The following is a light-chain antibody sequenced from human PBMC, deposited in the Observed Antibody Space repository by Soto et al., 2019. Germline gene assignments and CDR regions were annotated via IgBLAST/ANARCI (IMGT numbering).Light chain of an antibody. CDR2: QFS. Sequence: DAVLTQSPLSLPVTLGQPASISCRSSQSLVYIDGITYLNWYQQRPGQSPRRLIYQFSNRDSGVPDRFIGSGSGTDFTMKISRVEAEDVVIYYCMAATHWLTFGGGTKVEIE. CDR3: MAATHWLT. CDR1: QSLVYIDGITY. J-gene: IGKJ4*01. V-gene: IGKV2-30*01.